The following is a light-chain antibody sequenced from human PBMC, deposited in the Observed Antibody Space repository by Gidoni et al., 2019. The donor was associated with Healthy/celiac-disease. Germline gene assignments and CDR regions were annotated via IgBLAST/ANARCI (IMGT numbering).Light chain of an antibody. CDR3: AAWDDSLSGPV. J-gene: IGLJ2*01. Sequence: QSVLTQPPPASGPPGQRVTISCSGSSSNIGSNYVSWDQQLPGTAPKLLIYRNHQRPSGVPDRFSGAKSGTSASLAISGLRSEDEADYYCAAWDDSLSGPVFGGGTKLTVL. V-gene: IGLV1-47*01. CDR2: RNH. CDR1: SSNIGSNY.